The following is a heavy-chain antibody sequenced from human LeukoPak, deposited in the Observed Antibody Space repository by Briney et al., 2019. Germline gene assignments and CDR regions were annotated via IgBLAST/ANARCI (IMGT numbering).Heavy chain of an antibody. J-gene: IGHJ5*02. D-gene: IGHD3-10*01. CDR3: ASWYYGSAFDP. CDR2: IYHSGST. Sequence: SETLSLTCAVSGGSISSGGYSWSWIRQPPGKGLEWIGYIYHSGSTYYNPSLKSRVTMSVDRSKNQFSLKLSSVTAADTAVYYCASWYYGSAFDPWGQGTLVTVSS. CDR1: GGSISSGGYS. V-gene: IGHV4-30-2*01.